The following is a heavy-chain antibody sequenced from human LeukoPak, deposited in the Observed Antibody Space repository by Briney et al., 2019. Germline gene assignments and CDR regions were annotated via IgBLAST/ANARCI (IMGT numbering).Heavy chain of an antibody. D-gene: IGHD2-2*02. V-gene: IGHV4-34*01. J-gene: IGHJ5*02. CDR2: INHSGST. CDR1: GGSFSGYY. Sequence: RPSETLSLTCAVYGGSFSGYYWSWIRQPPGKGLEWIGEINHSGSTNYNPSLKSRVTISVDTSKNQFSLKLSSVTAADTAVHYCARGVRKVVPAAISSWFDPWGQGTLVTVSS. CDR3: ARGVRKVVPAAISSWFDP.